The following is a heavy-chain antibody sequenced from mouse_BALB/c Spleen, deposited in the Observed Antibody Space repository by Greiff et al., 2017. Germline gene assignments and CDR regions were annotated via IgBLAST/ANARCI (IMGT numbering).Heavy chain of an antibody. CDR3: ARIYYGTFYAMDY. CDR2: ISDGGSYT. CDR1: GFTFSDYY. D-gene: IGHD2-1*01. J-gene: IGHJ4*01. V-gene: IGHV5-4*02. Sequence: EVKVVESGGGLVKPGGSLKLSCAASGFTFSDYYMYWVRQTPEKRLEWVATISDGGSYTYYPDSVKGRFTISRDNAKNNLYLQMSSLKSEDTAMYYCARIYYGTFYAMDYWGQGTSVTVSS.